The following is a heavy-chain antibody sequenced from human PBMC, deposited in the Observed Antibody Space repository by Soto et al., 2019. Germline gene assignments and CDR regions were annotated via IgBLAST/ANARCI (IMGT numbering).Heavy chain of an antibody. J-gene: IGHJ4*02. CDR3: ATDQSMRWWVNGVDY. CDR1: GFTFSSYG. D-gene: IGHD2-15*01. V-gene: IGHV3-30*03. Sequence: QVQLVESGGGVVQPGKSLRLSCAASGFTFSSYGMHWVRQAPGKGVEWVAVISYDGSNKYYAESVKGRFTISRGNSESTLSPQMSSLRVEDTAVFYLATDQSMRWWVNGVDYWCWGNLVTVSS. CDR2: ISYDGSNK.